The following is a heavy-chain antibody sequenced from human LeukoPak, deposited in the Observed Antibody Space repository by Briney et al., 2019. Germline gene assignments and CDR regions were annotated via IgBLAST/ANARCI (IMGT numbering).Heavy chain of an antibody. V-gene: IGHV4-4*07. J-gene: IGHJ6*03. CDR1: GGSISSYY. CDR2: IYTSGST. CDR3: ARPGIAAAGPPDYYYYMDV. Sequence: SETLSLTCTVSGGSISSYYWSWIRQPAGKGLEWIGRIYTSGSTNYNPSLKSRVTMSVDTSKNQFPLKLSSVTAADTAVYYCARPGIAAAGPPDYYYYMDVWGKGTTVTVSS. D-gene: IGHD6-13*01.